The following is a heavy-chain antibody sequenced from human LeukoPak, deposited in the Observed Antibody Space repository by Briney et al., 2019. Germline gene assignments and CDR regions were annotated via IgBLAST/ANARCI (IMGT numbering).Heavy chain of an antibody. D-gene: IGHD3-16*01. CDR1: GFTFSSSW. CDR3: GGGGGRLDY. Sequence: GGSLRLSCAASGFTFSSSWMSWVRQAPGKGLEWVANIKPDGSDIYYVDSVKGRFTISRDNAENSLYLQMNSLRVEDTAVYYCGGGGGRLDYWGQGTLVTVSS. V-gene: IGHV3-7*01. CDR2: IKPDGSDI. J-gene: IGHJ4*02.